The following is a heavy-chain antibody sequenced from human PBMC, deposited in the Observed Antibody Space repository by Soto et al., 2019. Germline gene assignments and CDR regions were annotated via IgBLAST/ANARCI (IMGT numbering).Heavy chain of an antibody. CDR2: IYYSGST. CDR3: ARERIQELHNVLLWFGEPPPYYYYYMDV. D-gene: IGHD3-10*01. CDR1: GGSISSGGYY. J-gene: IGHJ6*03. V-gene: IGHV4-31*03. Sequence: SETLSLTCTVSGGSISSGGYYWSWIRQHPGKGLEWIGYIYYSGSTYYNPSLKSRVTISVDTSKNQFSLKLGSVTAADTAVYYCARERIQELHNVLLWFGEPPPYYYYYMDVWGKGTTVTVSS.